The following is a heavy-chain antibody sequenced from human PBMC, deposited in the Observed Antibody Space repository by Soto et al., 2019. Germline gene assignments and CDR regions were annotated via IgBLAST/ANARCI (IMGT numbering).Heavy chain of an antibody. CDR2: ISYDGSNK. V-gene: IGHV3-30*18. CDR3: AKEVRWLRPYYYYYMDV. D-gene: IGHD5-12*01. CDR1: GFTFSSYG. J-gene: IGHJ6*03. Sequence: QVQLVESGGGVVQPGGSLRLSCAASGFTFSSYGMRWVRQAPGKGLEWVAVISYDGSNKYYADSVKGRFTISRDNSKNTLNLQMNSLRAEDTAVYYCAKEVRWLRPYYYYYMDVLGKGTTVTVSS.